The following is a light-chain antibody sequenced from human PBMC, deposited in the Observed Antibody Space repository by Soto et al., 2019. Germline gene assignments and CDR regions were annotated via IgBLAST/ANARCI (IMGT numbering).Light chain of an antibody. CDR1: QSVSSNY. V-gene: IGKV3-20*01. CDR2: GTS. J-gene: IGKJ3*01. CDR3: QQYGSSRFT. Sequence: EIVLTQSPGTLSLSPGERATLSCRASQSVSSNYLAWYQQKPGQAPRVLIYGTSIRASGVPERFSGGGSGTDFTLTITRLEPEDFAVYYCQQYGSSRFTCGPGTKVDFK.